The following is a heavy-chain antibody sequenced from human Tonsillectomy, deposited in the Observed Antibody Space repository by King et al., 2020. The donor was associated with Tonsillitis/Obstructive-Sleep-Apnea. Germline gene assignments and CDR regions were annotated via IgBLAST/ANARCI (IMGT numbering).Heavy chain of an antibody. V-gene: IGHV1-3*01. CDR1: GYTFTNYV. J-gene: IGHJ3*02. CDR2: INAGNGST. Sequence: VQLVESGAEVKKPGASVKVSCKTSGYTFTNYVMHWVRQAPGQRLEWMGGINAGNGSTKYSQKFQGRVTIARDTSASTAYMELSSLRSEDTAVYVCASGGTTTFDIWGQGTMVTVSS. CDR3: ASGGTTTFDI. D-gene: IGHD1-14*01.